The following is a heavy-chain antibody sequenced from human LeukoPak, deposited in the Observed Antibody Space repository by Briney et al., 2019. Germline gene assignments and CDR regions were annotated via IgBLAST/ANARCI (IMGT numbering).Heavy chain of an antibody. V-gene: IGHV3-30-3*01. D-gene: IGHD3/OR15-3a*01. Sequence: GGSLRLSCAASGFTFSSYAMHWVRQAPGKGLEWVAVISYDGSNKYYADSVKGRFTVSRDNSKNTLYLQMNSLRAEDTAVYYCARVWAGDRLFDYFDYWGQGTLVTVSS. CDR1: GFTFSSYA. CDR2: ISYDGSNK. CDR3: ARVWAGDRLFDYFDY. J-gene: IGHJ4*02.